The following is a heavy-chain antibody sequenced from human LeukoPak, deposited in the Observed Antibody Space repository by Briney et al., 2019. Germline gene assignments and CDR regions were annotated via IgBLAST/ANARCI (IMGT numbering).Heavy chain of an antibody. Sequence: GGPLRLSCAASGFTFDDYGMSWVRQAPGKGLEWVSGVNWNGGSTGYADSVKGRFTISRDNAKNSLYLQMNSLRAEDTALYYCARDKSTIFGVVTTFPYYMDVWGKGTTVTVSS. V-gene: IGHV3-20*04. J-gene: IGHJ6*03. D-gene: IGHD3-3*01. CDR2: VNWNGGST. CDR3: ARDKSTIFGVVTTFPYYMDV. CDR1: GFTFDDYG.